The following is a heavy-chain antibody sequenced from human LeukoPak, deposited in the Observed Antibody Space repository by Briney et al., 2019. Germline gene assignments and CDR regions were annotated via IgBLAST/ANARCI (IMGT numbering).Heavy chain of an antibody. J-gene: IGHJ5*02. CDR2: IRYDGSNK. V-gene: IGHV3-30*02. Sequence: PGGSLRLSCAASGFTFSSYGMHWVRQAPGKGLEWVAFIRYDGSNKYYADSVKGRFTISRDNSKNTLYLQMNSLRAEDTAVYYCAKDLLSSWGYCSSTSCFPGLDPWGQGTLVTVSS. D-gene: IGHD2-2*01. CDR3: AKDLLSSWGYCSSTSCFPGLDP. CDR1: GFTFSSYG.